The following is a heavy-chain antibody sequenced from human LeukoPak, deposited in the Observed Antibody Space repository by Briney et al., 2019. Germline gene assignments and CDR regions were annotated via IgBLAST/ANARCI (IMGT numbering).Heavy chain of an antibody. Sequence: GGSLRLSCAASGFTVSSNYMSWVRQAPGKGLEWVSVIYSGGSTYYADSVKGRFTISRDNSKNTLYLQMNSLRAEDTAVYYCASMSYYDFWSGYSIGKNYYYYYMDVWGKGTTVTVSS. CDR1: GFTVSSNY. V-gene: IGHV3-53*01. CDR2: IYSGGST. D-gene: IGHD3-3*01. CDR3: ASMSYYDFWSGYSIGKNYYYYYMDV. J-gene: IGHJ6*03.